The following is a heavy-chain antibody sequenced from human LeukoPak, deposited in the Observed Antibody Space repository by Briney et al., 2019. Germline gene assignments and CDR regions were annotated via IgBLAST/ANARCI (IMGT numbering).Heavy chain of an antibody. J-gene: IGHJ4*02. CDR1: GFTFDDYA. V-gene: IGHV3-9*01. CDR3: ASWEVPAVMPQDY. Sequence: PGGSLRLSCAASGFTFDDYAMHWVRQAPGKGLEWVSGISWNSGNIGYADSVKGRFTISRDNAKNSLYLQMNSLRAEDTAVYYCASWEVPAVMPQDYWGQGTLVTVSS. D-gene: IGHD2-2*01. CDR2: ISWNSGNI.